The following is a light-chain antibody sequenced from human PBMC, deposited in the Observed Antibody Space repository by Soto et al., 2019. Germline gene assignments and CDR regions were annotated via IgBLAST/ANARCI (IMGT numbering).Light chain of an antibody. CDR3: QTWGTDIHVV. Sequence: QPVLTQSPSASASLGASVKLTCTLSSGHSNNAIAWHQQQPEKGPRYLMKLNSDGSHNKGDGIPDRFSGSRSGAERYLTISSLQSEDEADYYCQTWGTDIHVVFGGGTKLTVL. CDR1: SGHSNNA. CDR2: LNSDGSH. J-gene: IGLJ2*01. V-gene: IGLV4-69*01.